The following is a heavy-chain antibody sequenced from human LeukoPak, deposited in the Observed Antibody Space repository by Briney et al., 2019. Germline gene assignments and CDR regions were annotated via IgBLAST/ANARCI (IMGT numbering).Heavy chain of an antibody. CDR1: GFTFRDYT. J-gene: IGHJ4*02. CDR3: TRDPPTRY. D-gene: IGHD1-26*01. V-gene: IGHV3-49*03. Sequence: PGRSLRLSCTASGFTFRDYTMTWIRQAPGKGLEWVGFIRNRADGGTPEYAAPVKGRFTISRDDSKSIAYLQMNSLRTDDTAVYYCTRDPPTRYWGQGTLVSVSS. CDR2: IRNRADGGTP.